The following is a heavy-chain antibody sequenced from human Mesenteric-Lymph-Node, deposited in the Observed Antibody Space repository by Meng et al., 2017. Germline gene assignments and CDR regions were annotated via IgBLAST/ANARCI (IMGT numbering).Heavy chain of an antibody. CDR2: ISGHNGNT. CDR1: DYIFTSYG. J-gene: IGHJ4*01. V-gene: IGHV1-18*01. D-gene: IGHD3-22*01. CDR3: VRVTMIGYFDY. Sequence: QVQLVQSGAEVKKLVASVKVSCKASDYIFTSYGLSWVRQAPGQGLDWMGWISGHNGNTKYAQQFQGRVTMTTDTSTSTAYMELRSLRADDTAVYYCVRVTMIGYFDYWGQGTLVTVSS.